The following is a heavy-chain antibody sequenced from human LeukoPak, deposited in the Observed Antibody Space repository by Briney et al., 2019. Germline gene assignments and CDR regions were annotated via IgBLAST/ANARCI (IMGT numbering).Heavy chain of an antibody. CDR2: INPNSGGT. CDR3: ARSYDILTGYYPFDY. CDR1: GYTFTTYY. V-gene: IGHV1-2*02. J-gene: IGHJ4*02. D-gene: IGHD3-9*01. Sequence: ASVKVSCKASGYTFTTYYMYWVRQAPGQGLEWMGWINPNSGGTNYVQKFQGRVTMTRDTSISTAYMELSRLRSDDTAVYYCARSYDILTGYYPFDYWGQGTLVTVSS.